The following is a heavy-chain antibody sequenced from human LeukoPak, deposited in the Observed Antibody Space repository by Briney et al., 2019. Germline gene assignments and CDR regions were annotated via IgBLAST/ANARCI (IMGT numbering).Heavy chain of an antibody. Sequence: PSETLSLTCAVYGGSFSGYYWSWIRQPPGKGLGWIGEINHSGSTNYNPSLKSRVTISVDTSKNQFSLKLSSVTAADTAVYYCARVWDHDYGDLYFDYWGQGNLVTVSS. D-gene: IGHD4-17*01. J-gene: IGHJ4*02. V-gene: IGHV4-34*01. CDR3: ARVWDHDYGDLYFDY. CDR2: INHSGST. CDR1: GGSFSGYY.